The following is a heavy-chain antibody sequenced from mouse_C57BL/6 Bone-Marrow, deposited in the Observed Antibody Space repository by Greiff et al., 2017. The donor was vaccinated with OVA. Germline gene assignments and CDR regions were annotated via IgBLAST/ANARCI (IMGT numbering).Heavy chain of an antibody. CDR2: ISDGGSYT. CDR3: ARDTGPGIYAMDY. J-gene: IGHJ4*01. V-gene: IGHV5-4*01. CDR1: GFTFSSYA. Sequence: EVKLVESGGGLVKPGGSLKLSCAASGFTFSSYAMSWVRQTPEKRLEWVATISDGGSYTYYPANVKGRFPISRDNAKNNLYLQMSHLKSEDTAMYYCARDTGPGIYAMDYWGQGTSVTVSS. D-gene: IGHD4-1*01.